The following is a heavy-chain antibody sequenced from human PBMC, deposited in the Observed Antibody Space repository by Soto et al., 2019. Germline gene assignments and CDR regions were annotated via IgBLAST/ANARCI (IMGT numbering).Heavy chain of an antibody. J-gene: IGHJ4*02. CDR1: GGSISSSSYY. Sequence: SETLSLTCTVSGGSISSSSYYWGWIRQPPGKGLEWIGSIYYSGSTYYNPSLKSRVTISVDTPKNQFSLKLSSVTAADTAVYYCARHEAPSGWYFDYWGQGTLVTVSS. D-gene: IGHD6-19*01. V-gene: IGHV4-39*01. CDR3: ARHEAPSGWYFDY. CDR2: IYYSGST.